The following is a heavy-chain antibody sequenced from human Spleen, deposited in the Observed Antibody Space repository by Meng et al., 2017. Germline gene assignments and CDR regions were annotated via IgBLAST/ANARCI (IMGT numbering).Heavy chain of an antibody. D-gene: IGHD3-22*01. J-gene: IGHJ4*02. CDR2: IIPILGIA. CDR1: GGTFSSYT. V-gene: IGHV1-69*02. CDR3: ARVVHYYDSSGYYKGDDY. Sequence: QVQLVQSGAEVKKPGSSVKVSCKASGGTFSSYTISWVRQAPGQGLEWMGRIIPILGIANYAQKFQGRVTITADKSTSTAYMELSSLRSEDTAVYYCARVVHYYDSSGYYKGDDYWGQGILVVASS.